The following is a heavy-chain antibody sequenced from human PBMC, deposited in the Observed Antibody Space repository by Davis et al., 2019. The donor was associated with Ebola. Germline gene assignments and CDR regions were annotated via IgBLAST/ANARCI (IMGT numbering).Heavy chain of an antibody. J-gene: IGHJ4*02. V-gene: IGHV4-59*08. CDR1: GGSISSYY. D-gene: IGHD3-3*01. Sequence: MPSETLSLTCTVSGGSISSYYWSWIRQPPGKGLEWIGYIYYSGSTNYNPSLKSRVTISVDTSKNQFSLKLSSVTAADTAVYYCARAHYDFWSGYLDYWGQGTLVTVSS. CDR2: IYYSGST. CDR3: ARAHYDFWSGYLDY.